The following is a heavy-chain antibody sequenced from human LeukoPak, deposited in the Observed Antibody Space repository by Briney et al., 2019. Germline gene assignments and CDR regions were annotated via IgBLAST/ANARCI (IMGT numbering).Heavy chain of an antibody. CDR3: ATLVSNWFDP. CDR1: GYTLTELS. J-gene: IGHJ5*02. V-gene: IGHV1-24*01. Sequence: ASVKVSCKVSGYTLTELSMHWVRQAPGKGLEWMGGFDPEDGETIYAQKFQGRVTVTEDTSTDTAYMELSSLRSEDTAVYYCATLVSNWFDPWGQGTLVTVSS. D-gene: IGHD3-16*02. CDR2: FDPEDGET.